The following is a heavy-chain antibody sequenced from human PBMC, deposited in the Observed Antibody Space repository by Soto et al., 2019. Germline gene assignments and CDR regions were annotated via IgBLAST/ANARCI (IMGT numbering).Heavy chain of an antibody. J-gene: IGHJ6*02. CDR3: SRRLWFGDSSSLYYGMDV. Sequence: RLLESGGGLVQPGGSLRLSCTASGFTFKIYAMSWVRQAPGKGLEWVSGITASASTTYYGDSAKGRFTISRDNSKNTLALQVNSLRVEDTAVYYCSRRLWFGDSSSLYYGMDVWGQGTTVTVSS. CDR1: GFTFKIYA. V-gene: IGHV3-23*01. D-gene: IGHD3-10*01. CDR2: ITASASTT.